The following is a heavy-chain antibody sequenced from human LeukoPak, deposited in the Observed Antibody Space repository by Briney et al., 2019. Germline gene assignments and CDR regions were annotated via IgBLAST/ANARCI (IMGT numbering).Heavy chain of an antibody. CDR2: ISGSGDST. Sequence: GGSLRLSCAASGFSFSIYAMNWVRQAPGKGLEWVSVISGSGDSTDYADSVEGRFTSSRDNSKNILFLQMASLRAEDTALYYCAKSMSFNIEKGGGIDRWGQGTLVTVFS. CDR3: AKSMSFNIEKGGGIDR. CDR1: GFSFSIYA. J-gene: IGHJ5*02. V-gene: IGHV3-23*01. D-gene: IGHD2/OR15-2a*01.